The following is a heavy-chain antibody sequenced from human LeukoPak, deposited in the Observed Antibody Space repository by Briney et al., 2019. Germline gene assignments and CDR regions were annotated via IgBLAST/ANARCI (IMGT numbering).Heavy chain of an antibody. V-gene: IGHV3-7*03. D-gene: IGHD4-17*01. Sequence: GGSLRLSCAASGFTFSSYWMSWVRQAPGKGLEWVANIKQDGSEKYYVDSVKGRFTISRDNAKNSLYLQMNSLRAEDTAVYYCAREDDYGDYDGGCNYWGQGTLVTVSS. CDR3: AREDDYGDYDGGCNY. J-gene: IGHJ4*02. CDR1: GFTFSSYW. CDR2: IKQDGSEK.